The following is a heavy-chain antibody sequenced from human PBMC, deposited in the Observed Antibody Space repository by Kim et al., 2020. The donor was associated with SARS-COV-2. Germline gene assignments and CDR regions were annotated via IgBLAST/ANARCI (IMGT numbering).Heavy chain of an antibody. CDR2: IYSCGST. Sequence: GGSLRLSCAASGFTVSSNYMSWVRQAPGKGLEWVSVIYSCGSTYYADSVKGRFTISRDNSKNTLYLQMNSLRAEDTAVYYCARAEGGGDCYLPYYYYGMDVWGQGTTVTVSS. CDR1: GFTVSSNY. J-gene: IGHJ6*02. D-gene: IGHD2-21*01. V-gene: IGHV3-66*03. CDR3: ARAEGGGDCYLPYYYYGMDV.